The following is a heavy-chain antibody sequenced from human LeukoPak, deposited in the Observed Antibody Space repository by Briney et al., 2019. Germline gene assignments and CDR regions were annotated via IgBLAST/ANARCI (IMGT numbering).Heavy chain of an antibody. CDR2: IKEDGSEK. V-gene: IGHV3-7*01. J-gene: IGHJ1*01. CDR1: GFDFSTCW. CDR3: ARERDREEIVVVPPAP. D-gene: IGHD2-2*01. Sequence: GGSLRLSCAASGFDFSTCWMSWVRQAPGKGLEWVANIKEDGSEKNYVGSVTGRFTISRDNAKNSLYLQMNSLRAEDTAVYYCARERDREEIVVVPPAPWGQGTLVTVSS.